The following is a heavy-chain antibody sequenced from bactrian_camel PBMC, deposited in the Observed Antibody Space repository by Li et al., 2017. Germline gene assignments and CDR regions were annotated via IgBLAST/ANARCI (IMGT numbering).Heavy chain of an antibody. CDR1: GYTKRRYC. Sequence: HVQLVESGGGSVLAGGSLRLSCAVSGYTKRRYCMGWFRQAPGKEREEVADIDSDGRTYYADSVKGRFTTSRDNAKSTLTLQMNALEIADTGMYYCAKDDGRIRGQGTQVTVS. J-gene: IGHJ4*01. CDR2: IDSDGRT. D-gene: IGHD3*01. V-gene: IGHV3S1*01.